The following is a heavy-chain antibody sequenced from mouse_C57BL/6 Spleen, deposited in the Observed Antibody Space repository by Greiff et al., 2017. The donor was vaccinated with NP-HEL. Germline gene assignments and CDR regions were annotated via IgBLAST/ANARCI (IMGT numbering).Heavy chain of an antibody. V-gene: IGHV1-18*01. J-gene: IGHJ3*01. CDR1: GYTFTDYN. Sequence: EVQLQQSGPELVKPGASVKIPCKASGYTFTDYNMDWVKQSHGRSLEWIGDINPNNGGTIYNQKFKGKATLTVDKSSSTAYMELRSLTSEDTAVYDCARSHYGSSPSWFAYWGQGTLVTVSA. D-gene: IGHD1-1*01. CDR2: INPNNGGT. CDR3: ARSHYGSSPSWFAY.